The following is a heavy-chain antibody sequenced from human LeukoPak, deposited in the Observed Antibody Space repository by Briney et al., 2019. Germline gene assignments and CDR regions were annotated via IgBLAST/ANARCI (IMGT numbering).Heavy chain of an antibody. Sequence: SGGSLRLSCAASGFTFSNHAMNWVRQAPGQGLEWVSSIDGRSTDMYYADSVKGRFTISRDNAKNSLYLQMHSLRAEDTAVYYCARRGYYDSSGYDYWGQGTLVTVSS. J-gene: IGHJ4*02. CDR1: GFTFSNHA. CDR2: IDGRSTDM. CDR3: ARRGYYDSSGYDY. V-gene: IGHV3-21*01. D-gene: IGHD3-22*01.